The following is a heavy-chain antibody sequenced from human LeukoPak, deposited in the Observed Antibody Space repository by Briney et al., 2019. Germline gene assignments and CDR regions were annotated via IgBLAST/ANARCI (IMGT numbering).Heavy chain of an antibody. V-gene: IGHV3-30*18. CDR3: AKGLTPYSSSRVNGMDV. J-gene: IGHJ6*02. D-gene: IGHD6-6*01. CDR2: ISYDGSNK. CDR1: GFTFSSYG. Sequence: GGTLRLSCAASGFTFSSYGMHWVREAPGKGLEWVAVISYDGSNKYYTDSVKGRFTISRDNSKNTLYLQMNSLRAEDTARYYCAKGLTPYSSSRVNGMDVWGQGTTVTVSS.